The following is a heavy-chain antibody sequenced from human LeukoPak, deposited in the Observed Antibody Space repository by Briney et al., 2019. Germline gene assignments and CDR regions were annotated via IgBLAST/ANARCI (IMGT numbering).Heavy chain of an antibody. J-gene: IGHJ5*02. V-gene: IGHV4-39*01. CDR1: GGSISSSSYY. Sequence: SETLSLTCTVSGGSISSSSYYWGWIRQPPGKGLEWIGSIYYSGSTYYNTSLMSRVTISVDTSKNQFSLKLSSVTAADTAVYYCAKSSGIFPDWFDPWGQGTLVTVSS. CDR3: AKSSGIFPDWFDP. CDR2: IYYSGST. D-gene: IGHD3-10*01.